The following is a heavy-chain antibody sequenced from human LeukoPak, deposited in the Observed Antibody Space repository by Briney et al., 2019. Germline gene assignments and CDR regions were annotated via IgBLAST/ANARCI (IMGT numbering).Heavy chain of an antibody. CDR2: IKSDGGT. D-gene: IGHD3-22*01. V-gene: IGHV3-74*01. CDR3: ARAPSEIGGYYPEYFRH. Sequence: GSLRLSCAASGFTFTTYWMHWVRQAPGKGLVWVSRIKSDGGTNYADSLKGRFTISRDNAKKTVSLQMNSLRPEDAGVYYCARAPSEIGGYYPEYFRHWGQGTLVTVSS. J-gene: IGHJ1*01. CDR1: GFTFTTYW.